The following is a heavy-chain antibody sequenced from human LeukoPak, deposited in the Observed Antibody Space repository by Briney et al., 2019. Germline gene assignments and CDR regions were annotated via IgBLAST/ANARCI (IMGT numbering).Heavy chain of an antibody. J-gene: IGHJ4*02. D-gene: IGHD2-2*01. Sequence: GESLKISCRGSGYSFTTYWIGWVRQMPGKGLELMGIIYPGDSDTRYSTSFQGQVTMSADKSINTAYLQWSSLKASDTAMYYCARRQGCSSTSCPPDSWGQGTLVTVSS. CDR1: GYSFTTYW. V-gene: IGHV5-51*01. CDR2: IYPGDSDT. CDR3: ARRQGCSSTSCPPDS.